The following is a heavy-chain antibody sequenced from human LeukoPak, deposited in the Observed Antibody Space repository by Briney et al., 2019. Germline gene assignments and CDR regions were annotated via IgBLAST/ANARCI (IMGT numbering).Heavy chain of an antibody. CDR3: ARLRVQQLASSYYMDV. J-gene: IGHJ6*03. CDR1: GDSVTTTNFY. CDR2: LYYGVNT. V-gene: IGHV4-39*01. Sequence: SETLSLTCTVSGDSVTTTNFYWGWIRQAPGKGLEWIGSLYYGVNTYYKPSLKSRVTISVDTSLNQFSLILTSVTAVDTGVYYCARLRVQQLASSYYMDVWGKGTTVTVSS. D-gene: IGHD6-13*01.